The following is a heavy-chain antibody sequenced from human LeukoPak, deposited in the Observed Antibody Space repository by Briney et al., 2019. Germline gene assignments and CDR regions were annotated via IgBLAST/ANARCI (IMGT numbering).Heavy chain of an antibody. CDR2: IYYSGST. Sequence: SETLSLTCTVSGGPISSYYWSWIRQPPGKGLEWIGYIYYSGSTNYNPSLKSRVTISVDTSKNQFSLKLSSVTAADTAVYYCARGRDGYKGLDYWGQGTLVTVSS. J-gene: IGHJ4*02. V-gene: IGHV4-59*08. CDR3: ARGRDGYKGLDY. CDR1: GGPISSYY. D-gene: IGHD5-24*01.